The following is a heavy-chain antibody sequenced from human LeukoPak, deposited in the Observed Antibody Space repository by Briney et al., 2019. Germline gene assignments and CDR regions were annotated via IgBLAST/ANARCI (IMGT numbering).Heavy chain of an antibody. D-gene: IGHD4-23*01. CDR1: GYTLRNYA. J-gene: IGHJ4*02. CDR3: ARRDGWELSPYDY. V-gene: IGHV1-18*04. Sequence: ASVKVSCKASGYTLRNYAFTWVRQAPGQRLEWMGWISSYTGNTNYAEKFQGRVTMTTDTSTSTSYTELRSLIADDTAVYYCARRDGWELSPYDYWGQGTLVTVSS. CDR2: ISSYTGNT.